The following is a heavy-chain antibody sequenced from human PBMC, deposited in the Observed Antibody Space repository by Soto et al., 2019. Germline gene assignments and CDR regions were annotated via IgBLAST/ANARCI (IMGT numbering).Heavy chain of an antibody. CDR2: INSKTDGGTT. CDR3: TTDLGFWSGYLGRMDV. J-gene: IGHJ6*02. Sequence: PGGSLRLSCAASGFTFSNAWMNWVRQAPGKGLEWVGRINSKTDGGTTDYAAPVKGRFTISRDDSKNTLYLQMNSLKTEDTAVYYCTTDLGFWSGYLGRMDVWGQGTTVTVSS. D-gene: IGHD3-3*01. V-gene: IGHV3-15*07. CDR1: GFTFSNAW.